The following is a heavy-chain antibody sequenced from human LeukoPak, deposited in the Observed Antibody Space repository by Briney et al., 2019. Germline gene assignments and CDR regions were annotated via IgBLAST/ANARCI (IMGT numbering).Heavy chain of an antibody. V-gene: IGHV4-4*02. J-gene: IGHJ4*02. D-gene: IGHD3-22*01. Sequence: SETLSLTCAVSGGSISSNNWWSWVRQPPGKGLEWIGEIYHSGSTNYNPSLKGRVTISVDKSKNQFSLKLSSVTAADTAVYYCATYYDSSGYKLDYWGQGTLVTVSS. CDR2: IYHSGST. CDR1: GGSISSNNW. CDR3: ATYYDSSGYKLDY.